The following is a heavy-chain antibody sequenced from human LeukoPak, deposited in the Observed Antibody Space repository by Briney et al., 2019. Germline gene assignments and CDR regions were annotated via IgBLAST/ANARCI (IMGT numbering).Heavy chain of an antibody. V-gene: IGHV3-7*01. Sequence: PGGSLRLSCTASGFTFTGYWMSWVRQAPGKGLEWVANIKQDGSEKYYVDSVKGRFTISRDNAKNSLYLQMNSLRAEDTAVYYCARESGFRGDAFDIWGQGTMVTVSS. D-gene: IGHD3-10*01. CDR2: IKQDGSEK. J-gene: IGHJ3*02. CDR3: ARESGFRGDAFDI. CDR1: GFTFTGYW.